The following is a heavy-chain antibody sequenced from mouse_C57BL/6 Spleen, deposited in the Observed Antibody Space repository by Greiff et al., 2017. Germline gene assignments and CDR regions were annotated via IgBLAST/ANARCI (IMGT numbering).Heavy chain of an antibody. Sequence: EVKLMESGGGLVKPGGSLKLSCAASGFTFSSYAMSWVRQTPEKRLEWVATISDGGSYTYYPDNVKGRFTISRDNAKNNLDLQMSHLKSEGTAMYYCARYHGNYCGKYGSGFDYWGQGTTLTVSS. CDR3: ARYHGNYCGKYGSGFDY. J-gene: IGHJ2*01. CDR1: GFTFSSYA. V-gene: IGHV5-4*03. D-gene: IGHD2-1*01. CDR2: ISDGGSYT.